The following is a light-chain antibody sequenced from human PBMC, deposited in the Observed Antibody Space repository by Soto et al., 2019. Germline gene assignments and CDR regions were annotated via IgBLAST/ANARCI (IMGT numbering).Light chain of an antibody. J-gene: IGLJ1*01. CDR1: TSDFAAFNY. CDR3: NSYTSNNTYV. V-gene: IGLV2-14*03. Sequence: QSALTQPASVSGSPGQAITISCSGTTSDFAAFNYASWYQQHPGKAPKLMIYVVSNGPSGVSNRFSGSKSGNTASLTISGLRAEDEADYYCNSYTSNNTYVFGTGTKLTVL. CDR2: VVS.